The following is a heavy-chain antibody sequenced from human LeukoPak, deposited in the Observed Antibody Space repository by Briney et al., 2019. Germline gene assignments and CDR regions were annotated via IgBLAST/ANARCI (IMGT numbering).Heavy chain of an antibody. CDR3: AREIAGRGDLDI. CDR2: IRTAGRHI. Sequence: GGSLSLPCAVSGFTFRNYYMKCVRQAPGRGLEGVSSIRTAGRHIYYAHSAEGGFTISRHNTKHSLILQMNSVSCEDTAVYFRAREIAGRGDLDIWGQGTLVTVSS. J-gene: IGHJ3*02. V-gene: IGHV3-21*01. D-gene: IGHD2-21*01. CDR1: GFTFRNYY.